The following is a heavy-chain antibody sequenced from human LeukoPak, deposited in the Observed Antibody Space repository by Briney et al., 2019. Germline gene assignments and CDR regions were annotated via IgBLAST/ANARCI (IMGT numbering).Heavy chain of an antibody. D-gene: IGHD2-2*01. CDR3: ARDSPVVPAAIFYYYYGMDV. J-gene: IGHJ6*02. CDR1: GYTFTSYY. Sequence: ASVKVSYKASGYTFTSYYMHWVRQAPGQGLEWMGIINPSGGSTSSAQKFQGRVTMTRGTSTSTVYMELSSLRSEDTAVYYCARDSPVVPAAIFYYYYGMDVWGQGTTVTVSS. V-gene: IGHV1-46*01. CDR2: INPSGGST.